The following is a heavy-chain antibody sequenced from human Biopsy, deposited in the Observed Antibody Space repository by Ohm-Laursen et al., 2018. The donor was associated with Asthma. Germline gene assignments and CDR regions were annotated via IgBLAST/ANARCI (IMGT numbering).Heavy chain of an antibody. J-gene: IGHJ4*02. V-gene: IGHV3-30*18. Sequence: SLRLSCTASGFSFSNYGMHWVRQAPGKGLDWVAVISFDGTNRNYTDSVKGRFTISRDNSKNTLHLEMNSLRAEDTAVYFCAKEVFPGWELRRGPDSWGQGTLVTVSS. CDR3: AKEVFPGWELRRGPDS. D-gene: IGHD1-26*01. CDR1: GFSFSNYG. CDR2: ISFDGTNR.